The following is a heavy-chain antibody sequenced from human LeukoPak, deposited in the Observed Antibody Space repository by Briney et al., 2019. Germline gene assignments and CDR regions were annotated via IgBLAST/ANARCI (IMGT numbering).Heavy chain of an antibody. CDR1: GGTFSSYA. V-gene: IGHV1-69*04. CDR2: IIPILGIA. Sequence: SVKVSCKASGGTFSSYAISWVRQAPGQGLEWVGRIIPILGIASYAQKFQGRVTITADKSTSTAYMELSSLRSEDTAVYYCARDPPTIFGVVPTGYWGQGTLVTVSS. D-gene: IGHD3-3*01. J-gene: IGHJ4*02. CDR3: ARDPPTIFGVVPTGY.